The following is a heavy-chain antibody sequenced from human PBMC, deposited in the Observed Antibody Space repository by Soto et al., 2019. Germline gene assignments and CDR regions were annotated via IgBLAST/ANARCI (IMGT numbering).Heavy chain of an antibody. CDR2: VYYSGTT. J-gene: IGHJ4*02. D-gene: IGHD2-2*01. V-gene: IGHV4-39*01. CDR1: GGSISSYY. CDR3: ARLIHCKTTSCYFDY. Sequence: NPSETLSLTCTVSGGSISSYYWAWVRQSPGKGLEWIGSVYYSGTTYYNPSLKSRVTISGDTSKNQFSLKLSSVTAADTAVFYCARLIHCKTTSCYFDYWGQGTLVTVSS.